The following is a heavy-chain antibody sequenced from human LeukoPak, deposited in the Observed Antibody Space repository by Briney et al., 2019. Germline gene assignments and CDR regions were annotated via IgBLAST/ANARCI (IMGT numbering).Heavy chain of an antibody. D-gene: IGHD3-10*01. V-gene: IGHV4-59*08. CDR3: ARLRGEVYYYYGMDV. CDR1: GGSISSYY. Sequence: PSETLSLTCTVSGGSISSYYWSWIRQPPGKGLEWIGYIYYTGSTKYNPSLRSRVTISVDTSKNQFSLKLSSVTAADTAVYYCARLRGEVYYYYGMDVWGQGTTVTVSS. CDR2: IYYTGST. J-gene: IGHJ6*02.